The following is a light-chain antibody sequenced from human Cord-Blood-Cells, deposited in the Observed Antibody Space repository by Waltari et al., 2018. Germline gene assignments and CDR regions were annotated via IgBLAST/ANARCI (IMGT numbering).Light chain of an antibody. J-gene: IGKJ2*01. CDR1: QSLSSY. CDR3: HQSYCTPPHT. CDR2: AAS. Sequence: DIQMTQSPSSLSASVGDKVTITCLASQSLSSYLNCYQQKPGKAPKLPINAASSLHSRVPSRFSGSRCRTEFTLPISSMQPPDSSTYFCHQSYCTPPHTFGQGTKLDIK. V-gene: IGKV1-39*01.